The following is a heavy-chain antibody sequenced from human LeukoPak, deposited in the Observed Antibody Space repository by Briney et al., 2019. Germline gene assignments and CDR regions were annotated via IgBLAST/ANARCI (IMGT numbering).Heavy chain of an antibody. J-gene: IGHJ4*02. CDR2: ISYDGSNK. V-gene: IGHV3-30-3*01. CDR1: GFTSSSYA. D-gene: IGHD3-10*01. CDR3: GRGSVGCGELNY. Sequence: GRALRHSCAASGFTSSSYAMHWVRQAPGKGVEWVAVISYDGSNKFYADSVNGRFTLSRDNNKYTLYLQMNSMRMEDTAGYCCGRGSVGCGELNYWGQGTLVTVSS.